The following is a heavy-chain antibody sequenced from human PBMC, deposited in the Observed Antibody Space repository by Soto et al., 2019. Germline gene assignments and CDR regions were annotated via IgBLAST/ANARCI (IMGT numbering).Heavy chain of an antibody. CDR1: GFTFSSYA. V-gene: IGHV3-23*01. CDR2: ISGSGGST. Sequence: HPGGSLRLSCAASGFTFSSYAMSWVRQAPGKGLEWVSAISGSGGSTYYADSVKGRFTISRDNSKNTLYLQMNSLRAEDTAVYYCAKIMDYYDSSGYWGWNWFEPWGQGTLVTVSS. CDR3: AKIMDYYDSSGYWGWNWFEP. D-gene: IGHD3-22*01. J-gene: IGHJ5*02.